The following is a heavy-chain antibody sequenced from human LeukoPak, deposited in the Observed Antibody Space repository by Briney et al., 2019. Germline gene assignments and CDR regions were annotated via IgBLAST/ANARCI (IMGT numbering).Heavy chain of an antibody. D-gene: IGHD5-18*01. CDR2: IYYSGST. Sequence: PSETLSLTCTVSGGSISSYYWSWIRQPPGKGLEWIGYIYYSGSTNYNPSLKSRVTISVDTSKNQFSLKLSSVTAADTAVYYCARDRGGQYSYGREFDYWGQGTLATVSS. CDR1: GGSISSYY. CDR3: ARDRGGQYSYGREFDY. V-gene: IGHV4-59*01. J-gene: IGHJ4*02.